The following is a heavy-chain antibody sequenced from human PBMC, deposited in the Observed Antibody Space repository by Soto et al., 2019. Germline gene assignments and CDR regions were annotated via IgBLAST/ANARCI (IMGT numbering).Heavy chain of an antibody. CDR2: IKQDGSEK. CDR1: GFTFSSYW. D-gene: IGHD7-27*01. V-gene: IGHV3-7*03. J-gene: IGHJ3*02. CDR3: ARVGTGDAFDI. Sequence: GGSLRLSCAASGFTFSSYWMSWVRQAPGKGLEWVANIKQDGSEKYYVDSMKGRITISRDNAKNSLYLQMNSLRAEDTAVYYCARVGTGDAFDIWGQGTMVTVSS.